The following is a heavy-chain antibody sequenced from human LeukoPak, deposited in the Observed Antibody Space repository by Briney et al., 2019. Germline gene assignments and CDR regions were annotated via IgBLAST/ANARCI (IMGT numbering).Heavy chain of an antibody. V-gene: IGHV3-66*01. D-gene: IGHD3-10*01. CDR2: LYSGEIT. CDR3: ARRYKRITMVRGVIGAFDI. J-gene: IGHJ3*02. Sequence: PGRSLRLSCAVSGFTVGSNYMNWVRQAPGKGLEWISVLYSGEITYYADSVKGRFTISRDNSKNTLYLQMNSLRAEDTAVYYCARRYKRITMVRGVIGAFDIWGQGTMVTVSS. CDR1: GFTVGSNY.